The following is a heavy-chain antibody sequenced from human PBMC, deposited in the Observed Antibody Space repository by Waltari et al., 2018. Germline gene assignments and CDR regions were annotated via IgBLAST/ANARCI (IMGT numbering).Heavy chain of an antibody. V-gene: IGHV1-46*01. D-gene: IGHD2-21*01. CDR1: GYTFTADY. CDR2: YNPENGDT. Sequence: QVQLVQSGAEVKEPGASVNVSCRTSGYTFTADYIHWVRQAPGQGLEWVGLYNPENGDTVYAHKFQGRVTLSADTSTRTVYMDLSGLTSDDTALYFCARDFANHCVYWGQGTLVTVSS. J-gene: IGHJ4*02. CDR3: ARDFANHCVY.